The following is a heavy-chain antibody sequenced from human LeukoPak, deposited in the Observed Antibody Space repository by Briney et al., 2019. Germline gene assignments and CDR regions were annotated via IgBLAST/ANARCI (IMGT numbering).Heavy chain of an antibody. Sequence: ASVKVSCKASGYTFTGYYMHWVRQAPGQGLEWMGWINPNRGGTNYAQKFQGRVTMTRDTSISTAYMELSRLRSDDTAVYYCARDESGSGSYYNAYWGQGTLVTVSS. D-gene: IGHD3-10*01. J-gene: IGHJ4*02. V-gene: IGHV1-2*02. CDR1: GYTFTGYY. CDR2: INPNRGGT. CDR3: ARDESGSGSYYNAY.